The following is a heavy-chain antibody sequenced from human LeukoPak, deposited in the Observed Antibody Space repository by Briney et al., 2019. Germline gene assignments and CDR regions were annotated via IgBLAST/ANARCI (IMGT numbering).Heavy chain of an antibody. V-gene: IGHV3-48*02. D-gene: IGHD3-10*01. CDR3: ARDRPYYGSGSYYHDY. Sequence: PGGSLRLSCAASGFTFSNAWMSWVRQAPGKGLEWVSYISSSSSTIYYADSVKGRFTISRDNAKNSLSLQMNSLRDEDTAVYYCARDRPYYGSGSYYHDYWGQGTLVTVSS. J-gene: IGHJ4*02. CDR2: ISSSSSTI. CDR1: GFTFSNAW.